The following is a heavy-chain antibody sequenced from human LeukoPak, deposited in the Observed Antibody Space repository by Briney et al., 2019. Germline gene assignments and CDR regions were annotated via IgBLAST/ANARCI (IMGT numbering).Heavy chain of an antibody. CDR1: GYTFTGYY. J-gene: IGHJ3*02. CDR3: GRDRAVAGTAPDAFDI. Sequence: GASVKVSCKASGYTFTGYYIHWVRQAPGQGLEWMGWINPNSGGIKYTQKFQGRVTMTRDTSISTAYLELSRLRSDDSAVYYCGRDRAVAGTAPDAFDIWGQGTMVTVSS. CDR2: INPNSGGI. D-gene: IGHD6-19*01. V-gene: IGHV1-2*02.